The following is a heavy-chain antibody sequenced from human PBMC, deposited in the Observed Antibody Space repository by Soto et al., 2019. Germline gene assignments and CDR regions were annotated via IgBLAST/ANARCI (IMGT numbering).Heavy chain of an antibody. CDR3: ARGSVVAATLFDY. D-gene: IGHD2-15*01. Sequence: QVQLQESGPGLVKPSQTLSLTCTVSGGSISSGGYYWSWIRQPPGKGLEWIGYIYYSGSTYYNPSLKSLFTISVDTSKNQFSLKLSSVTAADTAVYYCARGSVVAATLFDYWGQGTLVTVSS. J-gene: IGHJ4*02. CDR2: IYYSGST. V-gene: IGHV4-31*01. CDR1: GGSISSGGYY.